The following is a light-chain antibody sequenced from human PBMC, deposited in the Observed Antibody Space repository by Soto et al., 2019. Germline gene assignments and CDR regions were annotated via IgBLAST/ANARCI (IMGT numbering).Light chain of an antibody. Sequence: EIAMTQSPATLPVSPGARATLSCRATQSVSTYYACYQQKPGQAPRRLIYDAANKATSIPARFSGSAAGTDVTLTISSLEHEDFAVYYCQQRSNRPPITFGQGTRLEIK. CDR3: QQRSNRPPIT. J-gene: IGKJ5*01. CDR1: QSVSTY. V-gene: IGKV3-11*01. CDR2: DAA.